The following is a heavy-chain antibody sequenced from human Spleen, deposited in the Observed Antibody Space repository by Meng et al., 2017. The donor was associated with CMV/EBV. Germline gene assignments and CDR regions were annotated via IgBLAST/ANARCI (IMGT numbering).Heavy chain of an antibody. Sequence: ASVKVSCKASGYTFTTYDINWVRQATGQGLEWMGWMNPNSGDTGYAQKFQGRVTMTRNTSISTAYMDLSSLRSDDTAVYFCASSIIMIRGVMAYWGQGSLVTVSS. CDR1: GYTFTTYD. CDR3: ASSIIMIRGVMAY. D-gene: IGHD3-10*01. V-gene: IGHV1-8*01. CDR2: MNPNSGDT. J-gene: IGHJ4*02.